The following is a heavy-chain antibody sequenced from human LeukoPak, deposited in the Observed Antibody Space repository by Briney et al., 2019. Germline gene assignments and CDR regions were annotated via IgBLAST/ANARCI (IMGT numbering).Heavy chain of an antibody. Sequence: ASVTVSCKASGYTFTNYYMHWVRPAPGQGREWMGLINPTGTGTNYAHKFRGRVTHTRDTSTTTVYIELSSLRSEDTAVYYCAREESGGYFDYWGQGTPVTVSS. CDR2: INPTGTGT. CDR1: GYTFTNYY. CDR3: AREESGGYFDY. D-gene: IGHD2-8*02. V-gene: IGHV1-46*01. J-gene: IGHJ4*02.